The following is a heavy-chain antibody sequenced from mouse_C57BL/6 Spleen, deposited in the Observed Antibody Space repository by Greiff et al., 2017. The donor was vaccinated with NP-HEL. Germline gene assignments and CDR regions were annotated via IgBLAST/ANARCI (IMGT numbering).Heavy chain of an antibody. CDR3: ARINSYDYHDY. CDR1: GYAFSSSW. D-gene: IGHD2-4*01. CDR2: IYPGDGDT. Sequence: QVQLQQPGPELVKPGASVKISCKASGYAFSSSWMNWVKQRPGKGLEWIGRIYPGDGDTNYNGKFKGKATLTADKSSSKAYMQLSSLTSEDSAVYFCARINSYDYHDYWGQGTTLTVSS. J-gene: IGHJ2*01. V-gene: IGHV1-82*01.